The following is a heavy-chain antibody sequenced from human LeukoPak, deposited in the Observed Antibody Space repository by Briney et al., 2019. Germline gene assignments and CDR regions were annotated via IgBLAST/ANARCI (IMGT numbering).Heavy chain of an antibody. CDR2: ITSKSRSI. CDR3: ARGGDCGGDCYPSYNWFDP. V-gene: IGHV3-21*01. D-gene: IGHD2-21*02. Sequence: AGGSLRLSCAASGFTFSSYTIDWFRQAPGKGLQWGSSITSKSRSIYYADSAKGRFTVSRDNAKNSLYLQMNSLRAEDTAVYYCARGGDCGGDCYPSYNWFDPWGQGTLVTVSS. CDR1: GFTFSSYT. J-gene: IGHJ5*02.